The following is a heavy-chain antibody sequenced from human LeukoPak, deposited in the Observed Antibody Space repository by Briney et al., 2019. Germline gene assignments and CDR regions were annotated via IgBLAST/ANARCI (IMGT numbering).Heavy chain of an antibody. J-gene: IGHJ4*02. CDR2: ISYDGSNK. CDR3: ARQGGATPGY. Sequence: GGSPRLSCAASGFDFSGHAMHWVRQAPGKGLEWVAVISYDGSNKFYADSVNGRFTVSRDNSKNTLYLQMDSLRAEDTAVYSCARQGGATPGYWGQGTLVTVSS. CDR1: GFDFSGHA. V-gene: IGHV3-30-3*01. D-gene: IGHD1-26*01.